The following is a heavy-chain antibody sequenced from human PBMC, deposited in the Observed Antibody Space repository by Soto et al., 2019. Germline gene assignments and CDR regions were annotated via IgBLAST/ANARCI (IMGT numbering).Heavy chain of an antibody. CDR2: IYPGDSDS. D-gene: IGHD3-10*01. CDR1: GYSFTTYW. CDR3: ARIGDYGSGSYPYFDY. V-gene: IGHV5-51*01. Sequence: GESLKISCXGSGYSFTTYWIGWVRQMPGKGLEWMGIIYPGDSDSRYSPSFQGQVTISVDKSITTAYLQWSSLKASDTAMYYCARIGDYGSGSYPYFDYWGQGTLVTVSS. J-gene: IGHJ4*02.